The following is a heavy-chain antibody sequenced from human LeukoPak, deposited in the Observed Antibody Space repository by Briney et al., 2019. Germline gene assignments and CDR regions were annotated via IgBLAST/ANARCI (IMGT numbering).Heavy chain of an antibody. Sequence: SETLSLTCAVSGGSISSSNWWSWVRQPPGKGLEWIGEIYHSGSTNYNPSLKSRVTISVDKSKNQFSLKLSSVTAADTAVYYCARAPDEYYYDSSGIRRYFQHWGQGTLVTVSS. J-gene: IGHJ1*01. CDR2: IYHSGST. V-gene: IGHV4-4*02. CDR1: GGSISSSNW. CDR3: ARAPDEYYYDSSGIRRYFQH. D-gene: IGHD3-22*01.